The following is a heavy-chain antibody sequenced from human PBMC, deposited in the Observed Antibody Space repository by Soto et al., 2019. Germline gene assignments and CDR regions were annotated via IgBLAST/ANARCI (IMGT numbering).Heavy chain of an antibody. D-gene: IGHD3-16*01. CDR3: ARQTRRDWGVYFDY. V-gene: IGHV4-31*03. Sequence: SETLSLTCTVSGGSIISGGYYWSWIRQHPGKGLEWIGYIYYSGSTYYNPSLKSRVTISVDTSKNQFSLKLSSVTAADTAVYYCARQTRRDWGVYFDYWGQGTLVTVSS. J-gene: IGHJ4*02. CDR2: IYYSGST. CDR1: GGSIISGGYY.